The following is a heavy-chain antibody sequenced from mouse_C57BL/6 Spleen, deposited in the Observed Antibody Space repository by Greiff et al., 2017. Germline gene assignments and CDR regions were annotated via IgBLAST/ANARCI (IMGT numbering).Heavy chain of an antibody. Sequence: QVQLQQSGAELVKPGASVKISCKASGYAFSSYWMNWVKQRPGKGLEWIGKIYPGDGDTNYKGKFKGKTTLTADKSSNTAYMQHSSLTSEDSAVYFCASEETYYINSIAFVYWGQGTTLTVSS. D-gene: IGHD2-5*01. J-gene: IGHJ2*01. CDR1: GYAFSSYW. V-gene: IGHV1-80*01. CDR3: ASEETYYINSIAFVY. CDR2: IYPGDGDT.